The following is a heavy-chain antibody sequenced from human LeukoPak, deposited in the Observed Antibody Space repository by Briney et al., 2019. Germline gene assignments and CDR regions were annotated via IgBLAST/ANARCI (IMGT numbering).Heavy chain of an antibody. D-gene: IGHD3-22*01. V-gene: IGHV3-7*01. CDR2: IKEDGSEK. CDR3: ARDDYDSSGYFVY. CDR1: GFTFSSYW. J-gene: IGHJ4*02. Sequence: PGGSLRLSCAASGFTFSSYWMSWVRQAPGKGLEWAANIKEDGSEKYYVDPVKGRFTISRDNAKNSLYLQMNSLRAEDTAVYYCARDDYDSSGYFVYWGQGTLVTVSS.